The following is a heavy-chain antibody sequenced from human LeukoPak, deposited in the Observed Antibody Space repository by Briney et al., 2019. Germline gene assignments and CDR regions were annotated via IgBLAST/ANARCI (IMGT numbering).Heavy chain of an antibody. CDR1: GFTVNINY. CDR3: ARDGGSGWSSAFFDF. D-gene: IGHD6-19*01. Sequence: QPGGSLRLSCAASGFTVNINYMSWVRQTPGKGLEWVSVIYSGGSTDYADSVKGRFTISRDDSKNTLYLQMSSLRAEDTAVYYCARDGGSGWSSAFFDFWGQGTLVTVSS. CDR2: IYSGGST. J-gene: IGHJ4*02. V-gene: IGHV3-53*01.